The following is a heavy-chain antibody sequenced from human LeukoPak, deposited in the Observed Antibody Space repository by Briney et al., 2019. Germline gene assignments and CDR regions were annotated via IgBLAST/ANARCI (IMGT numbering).Heavy chain of an antibody. J-gene: IGHJ3*02. D-gene: IGHD2-2*01. CDR2: IKQDGSEK. Sequence: GGSLRLSCAASGFTFSGYAMSWVRQAPGKGLEWVANIKQDGSEKYYVDSVKGRFTISRDNAKNSLYLQMNSLRAEDTAVYYCARTSTLLGDAFDIWGQGTMVTVSS. CDR3: ARTSTLLGDAFDI. CDR1: GFTFSGYA. V-gene: IGHV3-7*01.